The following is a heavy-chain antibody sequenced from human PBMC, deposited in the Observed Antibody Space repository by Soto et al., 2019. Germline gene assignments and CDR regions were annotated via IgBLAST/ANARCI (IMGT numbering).Heavy chain of an antibody. Sequence: QVQLVQSGAEEKNPGASVKVSCKASGYTFTNYATHWVRQAPGQRLEWMGWINAGNGNTKYSQKFQGRVTITRDTSASPAYMELSSLRSEDTAVYYCARVSGYYLPDYWGQGTLVTVSS. CDR3: ARVSGYYLPDY. J-gene: IGHJ4*02. D-gene: IGHD5-12*01. CDR2: INAGNGNT. V-gene: IGHV1-3*05. CDR1: GYTFTNYA.